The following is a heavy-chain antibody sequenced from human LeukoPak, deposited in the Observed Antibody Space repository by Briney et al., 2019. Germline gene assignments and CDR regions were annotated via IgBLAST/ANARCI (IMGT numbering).Heavy chain of an antibody. CDR1: GFTFSIYS. CDR3: AREDASSWDY. D-gene: IGHD6-13*01. CDR2: ISSSGSYI. J-gene: IGHJ4*02. V-gene: IGHV3-21*01. Sequence: KPGGSLRLSCAASGFTFSIYSMDWVRQAPGKGLEGVSSISSSGSYIYYADSLKGRFTISRDNAKNSLYLQMNSLRAEDTAVYYCAREDASSWDYWGQGILVTVSS.